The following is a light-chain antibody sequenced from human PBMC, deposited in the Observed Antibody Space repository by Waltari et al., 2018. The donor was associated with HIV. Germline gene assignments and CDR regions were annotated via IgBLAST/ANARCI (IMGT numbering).Light chain of an antibody. Sequence: QSALSQPASVSGSPGQSIPISCTGTSRHVGRYHLLSWYQQHPGKAPKLMIYEVSNRPSGVSNRFSGSKSGNTASLTISGHQAEDEADYYCCSYASSSTLFGGGTKLTVL. CDR2: EVS. CDR3: CSYASSSTL. J-gene: IGLJ3*02. CDR1: SRHVGRYHL. V-gene: IGLV2-23*02.